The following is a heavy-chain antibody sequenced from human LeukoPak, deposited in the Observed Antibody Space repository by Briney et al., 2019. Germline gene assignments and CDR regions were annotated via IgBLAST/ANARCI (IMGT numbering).Heavy chain of an antibody. V-gene: IGHV4-34*01. D-gene: IGHD3-3*01. CDR1: GGSFSGYY. CDR2: INHSGST. CDR3: ARAYYDYWSGYRN. J-gene: IGHJ1*01. Sequence: PSETLSLTCAVYGGSFSGYYWSWIRQPPGKGLEWIGEINHSGSTNYNPSLKSRVTISVDTSKNQVSLILTSVTAADTAVYYCARAYYDYWSGYRNWGRGTLVIVSS.